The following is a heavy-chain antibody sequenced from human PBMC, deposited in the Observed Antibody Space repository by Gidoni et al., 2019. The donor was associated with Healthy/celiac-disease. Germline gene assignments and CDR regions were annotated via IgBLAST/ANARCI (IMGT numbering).Heavy chain of an antibody. CDR3: ARDLGFGEDDAFDI. V-gene: IGHV3-30-3*01. Sequence: QVQLVESGGGVVQPGRSLRLSCAASGFTFSSYAMHWVRQAPGKGLEWVAVISYDGSNKYYADSVKGRFTISRDNSKNTLYLQMNSLRAEDTAVYYCARDLGFGEDDAFDIWGQGTMVTVSS. CDR2: ISYDGSNK. J-gene: IGHJ3*02. CDR1: GFTFSSYA. D-gene: IGHD3-10*01.